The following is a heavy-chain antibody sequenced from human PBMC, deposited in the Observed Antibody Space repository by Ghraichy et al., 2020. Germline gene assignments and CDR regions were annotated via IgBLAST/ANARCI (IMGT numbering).Heavy chain of an antibody. D-gene: IGHD6-6*01. CDR2: ISGSGATT. CDR1: GFTFINYA. Sequence: AGSLRLSCAASGFTFINYAMTWVRQAPEKGLEWVSAISGSGATTNYADSVKGRFTISRDNSKNTLYLQMNSLRAEDTAVYYCAKGRWPSVEYSSCDYWGQGTLVTVSS. V-gene: IGHV3-23*01. J-gene: IGHJ4*02. CDR3: AKGRWPSVEYSSCDY.